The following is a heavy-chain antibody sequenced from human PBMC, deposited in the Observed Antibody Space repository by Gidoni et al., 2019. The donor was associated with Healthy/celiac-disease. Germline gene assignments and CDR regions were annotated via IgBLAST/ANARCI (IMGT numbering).Heavy chain of an antibody. CDR1: GFTFSSYW. CDR3: ARGQQYCGGDCYSSDAFDI. Sequence: DVQLVESVGGLVQPGGCLRLSCAASGFTFSSYWMRWVRQAPGKGLEWVANIKQDGSEKYYVDSVKGRFTISRDNAKNSRYLQMNSLRAEDTAVYYCARGQQYCGGDCYSSDAFDIWGQGTMVTVSS. CDR2: IKQDGSEK. V-gene: IGHV3-7*03. D-gene: IGHD2-21*02. J-gene: IGHJ3*02.